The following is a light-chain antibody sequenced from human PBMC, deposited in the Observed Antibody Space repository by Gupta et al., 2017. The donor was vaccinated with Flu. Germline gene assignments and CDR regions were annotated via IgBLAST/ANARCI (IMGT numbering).Light chain of an antibody. V-gene: IGLV3-1*01. CDR1: NVGYKY. J-gene: IGLJ3*02. CDR3: QAWDRNTVV. Sequence: ASITASGANVGYKYASWYKQEPAQSPVLVIDQDTKRPAGIPERLSGSNSGNTATLTISGTQAMDEADYYCQAWDRNTVVFGGGTKLTVL. CDR2: QDT.